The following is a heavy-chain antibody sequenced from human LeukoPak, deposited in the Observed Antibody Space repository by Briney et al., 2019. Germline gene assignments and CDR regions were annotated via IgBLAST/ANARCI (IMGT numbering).Heavy chain of an antibody. CDR3: AREKRGYDSSGYYYYYYYMDV. D-gene: IGHD3-22*01. V-gene: IGHV1-46*01. Sequence: ASVKVSCKASGYTFTSYYMHWVRQAPGQGLEWMGIINPSGGSTSYAQKFQGRVTMTRDTSTSTAYMELRSLRSDDTAVYYCAREKRGYDSSGYYYYYYYMDVWGKGTTVTVSS. J-gene: IGHJ6*03. CDR1: GYTFTSYY. CDR2: INPSGGST.